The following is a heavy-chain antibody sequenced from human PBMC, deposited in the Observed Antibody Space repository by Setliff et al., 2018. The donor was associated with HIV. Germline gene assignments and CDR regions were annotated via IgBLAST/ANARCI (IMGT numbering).Heavy chain of an antibody. Sequence: SVKVSCKASGGTFRSYAISWVRQAPGQGLEWMGGIIPIFGTANYAQKFQGSVTITADESTSTAYMELSSLRSEDTAVYYCARARRSSMVRGTYFDYWGQGTLVTVSS. CDR3: ARARRSSMVRGTYFDY. J-gene: IGHJ4*02. CDR1: GGTFRSYA. D-gene: IGHD3-10*01. V-gene: IGHV1-69*13. CDR2: IIPIFGTA.